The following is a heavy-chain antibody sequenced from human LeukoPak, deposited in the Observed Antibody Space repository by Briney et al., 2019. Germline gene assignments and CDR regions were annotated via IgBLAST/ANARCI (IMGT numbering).Heavy chain of an antibody. D-gene: IGHD6-13*01. CDR2: INHSGST. V-gene: IGHV4-34*01. CDR3: ARGFGDSSSWSCFDY. J-gene: IGHJ4*02. Sequence: SETLSLTCAVYGVSFSGYYWSWIRQPPGKGLEWIGEINHSGSTNYNPSLKSRVTISVDTSKNQFSLKLSTVTDADTAVYYCARGFGDSSSWSCFDYWGQGTLVTVSS. CDR1: GVSFSGYY.